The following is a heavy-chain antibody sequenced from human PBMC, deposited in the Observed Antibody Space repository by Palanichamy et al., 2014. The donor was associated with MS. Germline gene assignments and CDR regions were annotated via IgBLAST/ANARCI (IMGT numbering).Heavy chain of an antibody. V-gene: IGHV3-23*01. D-gene: IGHD6-13*01. CDR3: AKFPTSSSWPFYFDY. CDR1: GFTFSSYA. Sequence: EVQLLESGGGLAQPGGSLRLSCAASGFTFSSYAMSWVRQTPGKGLEWVSAISGGGGNTYYADSVKGRFTISRDNSNNTLYLQMNSLRAEDTAVYYCAKFPTSSSWPFYFDYWGRGTLVTVSS. J-gene: IGHJ4*02. CDR2: ISGGGGNT.